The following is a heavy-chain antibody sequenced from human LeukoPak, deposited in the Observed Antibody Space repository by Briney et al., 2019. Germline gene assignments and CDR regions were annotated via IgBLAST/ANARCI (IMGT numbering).Heavy chain of an antibody. J-gene: IGHJ6*02. CDR3: ARGYSGYDAYYYYGMDV. D-gene: IGHD5-12*01. V-gene: IGHV4-30-4*01. CDR2: IYYSGST. Sequence: SQTLSLTCTVSGGSISNGDYYWSWIRQPPGKGLEWIGYIYYSGSTYYNPSLKSRVTISVDTSKNQFSLKLSSVTAADTAVYYCARGYSGYDAYYYYGMDVWGQGTTVTVSS. CDR1: GGSISNGDYY.